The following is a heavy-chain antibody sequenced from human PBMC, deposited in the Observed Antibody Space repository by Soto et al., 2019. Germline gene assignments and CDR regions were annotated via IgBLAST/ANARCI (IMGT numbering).Heavy chain of an antibody. D-gene: IGHD4-17*01. CDR3: AREPLGGDSPEYFQH. CDR1: GYTFTSYD. J-gene: IGHJ1*01. CDR2: MNPNSGNT. Sequence: ASVKVSCKASGYTFTSYDINWVRQATGQGLEWMGWMNPNSGNTGYAQKFQGRVTMTRNTSTSTAYMELRSLRSDDTAVYYCAREPLGGDSPEYFQHWGQGTLVTVSS. V-gene: IGHV1-8*01.